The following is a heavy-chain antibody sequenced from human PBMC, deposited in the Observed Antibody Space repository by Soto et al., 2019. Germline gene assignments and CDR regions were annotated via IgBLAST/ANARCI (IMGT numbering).Heavy chain of an antibody. J-gene: IGHJ5*02. V-gene: IGHV4-59*01. Sequence: QVQLQESGPGLVKPSETLSLTCTVSGGSISSFYWSWIRQPPGKGLEWIGYIYYSGSTNYNPSLKSRVTISVDTSKNQFSRKLSSVTAADTAVYSCARGYSDFWSGYLGWFGPWGQGTLVTVSS. CDR1: GGSISSFY. CDR3: ARGYSDFWSGYLGWFGP. D-gene: IGHD3-3*01. CDR2: IYYSGST.